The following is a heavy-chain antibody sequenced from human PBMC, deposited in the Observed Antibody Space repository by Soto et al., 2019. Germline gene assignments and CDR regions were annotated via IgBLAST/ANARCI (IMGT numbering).Heavy chain of an antibody. CDR3: ARGGYCSGGSCYLFFDY. J-gene: IGHJ4*02. CDR1: GFTFSSYS. CDR2: ISSSSSTI. V-gene: IGHV3-48*01. Sequence: GGSLRLSCEASGFTFSSYSMNWVRQAPGKGLEWVSYISSSSSTIYYADSVKGRFTISRDNAKNSLYLQMISLRAGDTAVYYCARGGYCSGGSCYLFFDYWGQGTLVTVSS. D-gene: IGHD2-15*01.